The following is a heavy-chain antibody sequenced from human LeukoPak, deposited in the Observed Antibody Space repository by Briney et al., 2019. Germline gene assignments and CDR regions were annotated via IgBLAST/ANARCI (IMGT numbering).Heavy chain of an antibody. D-gene: IGHD3-16*01. CDR3: AKIVWNTYVYFDY. Sequence: SLRLXXXASGXTXSSYGXSWVRQAPGKGLEWASHINAGGSSTYYTGSVKGRFTFSRDNSKNTVYLQMNSLRAEDTALYYCAKIVWNTYVYFDYWGQGTLVTVSS. J-gene: IGHJ4*02. CDR1: GXTXSSYG. V-gene: IGHV3-23*01. CDR2: INAGGSST.